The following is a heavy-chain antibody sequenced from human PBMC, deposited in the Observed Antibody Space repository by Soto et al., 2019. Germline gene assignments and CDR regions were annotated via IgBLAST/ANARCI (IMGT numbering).Heavy chain of an antibody. J-gene: IGHJ5*02. Sequence: QVQLQQWGAGLLKPSETLSLPCAVYGGSFSGYYWGWIRQPPGKGLEWVGEINHSGSTNYHPSLQRRVTIAVDTSRNHFSPKLSSVTAADPAVYSCARGGPPRGCCRGGSCRAYNWFAPWGQGTLVTVSS. CDR3: ARGGPPRGCCRGGSCRAYNWFAP. V-gene: IGHV4-34*01. CDR1: GGSFSGYY. D-gene: IGHD2-15*01. CDR2: INHSGST.